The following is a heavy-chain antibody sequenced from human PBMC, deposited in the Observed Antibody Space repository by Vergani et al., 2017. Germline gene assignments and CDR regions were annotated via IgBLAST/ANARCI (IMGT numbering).Heavy chain of an antibody. V-gene: IGHV1-69*04. Sequence: QVQLVQSGAEVKKPGASVKVSCKASGGTFSSYAISWVRQAPGQGLEWMGRIIPILGIANYAQKFQGRVTITADKSTSTAYMELSSLRSEDTAVYYCASRFRQHSGYFGGAGSNYGMDVWGQGTTVTVSS. J-gene: IGHJ6*02. CDR3: ASRFRQHSGYFGGAGSNYGMDV. CDR2: IIPILGIA. CDR1: GGTFSSYA. D-gene: IGHD5-12*01.